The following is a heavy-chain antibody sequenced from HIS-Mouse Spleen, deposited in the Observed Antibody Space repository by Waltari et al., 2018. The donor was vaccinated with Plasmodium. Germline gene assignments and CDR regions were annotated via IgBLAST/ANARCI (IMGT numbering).Heavy chain of an antibody. CDR2: IYSGGST. D-gene: IGHD7-27*01. CDR1: GFTVSSNS. J-gene: IGHJ4*02. Sequence: EVQLVETGGGLIQPGGSLRLSCAASGFTVSSNSMGWVRQAPGKGLEWGSVIYSGGSTYYADSVKGRFTISRDNSKNTLYLQMNSLRAEDTAVYYCARAAIAWGSPYYFDYWGQGTLVTVSS. V-gene: IGHV3-53*02. CDR3: ARAAIAWGSPYYFDY.